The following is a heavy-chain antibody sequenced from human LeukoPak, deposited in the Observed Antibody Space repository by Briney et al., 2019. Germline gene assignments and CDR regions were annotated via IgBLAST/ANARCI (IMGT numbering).Heavy chain of an antibody. CDR2: INHSGST. CDR3: ARDRGRDYFDY. CDR1: GGVFSGHY. J-gene: IGHJ4*02. Sequence: SETLSLTCAVYGGVFSGHYWNWIRQSPGKGLEWIGEINHSGSTNYNPSLKSRVTISVDTSENQFSLKLSSVTAADTAVYYCARDRGRDYFDYWGQGTLVTVSS. V-gene: IGHV4-34*01.